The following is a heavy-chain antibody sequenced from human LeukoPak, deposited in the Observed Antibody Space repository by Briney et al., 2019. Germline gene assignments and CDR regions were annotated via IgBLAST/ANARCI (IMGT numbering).Heavy chain of an antibody. CDR2: IYYSGST. CDR3: ARRNEGCSSTSCPLRDAFDI. D-gene: IGHD2-2*01. J-gene: IGHJ3*02. Sequence: SETLSLTCTVSGGSISSSSYYWGWIRQPPGKGLEWIGSIYYSGSTYYNPSLKSRVTISVDTSKNQFSLRLSSVTAADTAVYYCARRNEGCSSTSCPLRDAFDIWGQGTMVTVSS. CDR1: GGSISSSSYY. V-gene: IGHV4-39*01.